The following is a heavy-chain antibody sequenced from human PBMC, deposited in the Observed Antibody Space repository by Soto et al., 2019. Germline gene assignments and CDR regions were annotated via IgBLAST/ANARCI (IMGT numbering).Heavy chain of an antibody. V-gene: IGHV4-31*03. J-gene: IGHJ5*02. CDR1: GGSIGSGGYY. CDR3: ARVITIFGVVITGWFDP. D-gene: IGHD3-3*01. Sequence: SETLSLTCTVSGGSIGSGGYYWSWIRQHPGKGLEWIGYIYYSGSTYYNPSLKSRVTISVDTSKNQFSLKLSSVTAADTAVYYCARVITIFGVVITGWFDPWGQGTLVTVSS. CDR2: IYYSGST.